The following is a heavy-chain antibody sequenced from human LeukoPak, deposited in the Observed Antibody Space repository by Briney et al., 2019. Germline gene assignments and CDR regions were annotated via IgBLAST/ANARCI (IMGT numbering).Heavy chain of an antibody. CDR1: GFTFGDYA. V-gene: IGHV3-49*04. CDR2: IRSKAYGGTT. J-gene: IGHJ4*02. CDR3: TRGRLLWFGERYFDY. Sequence: GGSLRLSCTASGFTFGDYAMSWVRQAPGKELEWVGFIRSKAYGGTTEYAASVKGRFTISRDDSKSIAYLQMNSLKTEDTAVYYCTRGRLLWFGERYFDYWGQGTLVTVSS. D-gene: IGHD3-10*01.